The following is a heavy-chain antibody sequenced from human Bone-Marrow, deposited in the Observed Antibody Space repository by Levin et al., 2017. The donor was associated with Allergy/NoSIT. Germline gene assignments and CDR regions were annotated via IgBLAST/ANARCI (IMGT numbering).Heavy chain of an antibody. D-gene: IGHD3-3*01. V-gene: IGHV3-53*01. CDR3: ARGRDYDFWTEGMDY. CDR2: IYGGGST. Sequence: GGSLRLSCAASGFTVSSHYMSWVRQAPGKGLEWVSVIYGGGSTYYADSAKGRFTISRDNSKNTLYLQMNSLRAEDTAVYYCARGRDYDFWTEGMDYWGQGTLVTVSS. CDR1: GFTVSSHY. J-gene: IGHJ4*02.